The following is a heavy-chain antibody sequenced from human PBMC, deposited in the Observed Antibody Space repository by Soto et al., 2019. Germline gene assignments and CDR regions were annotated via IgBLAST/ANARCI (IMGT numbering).Heavy chain of an antibody. D-gene: IGHD3-10*01. Sequence: SETLSLTXAVYGGSFSGYYWSWIRQPPGKGLEWIGEINHSGSTNYNPSLKSRVTISVDTSKNQFSLKLSSVTAADTAVYYCARGTAYYGSGSSNWFDPWGQGTLVTVSS. J-gene: IGHJ5*02. V-gene: IGHV4-34*01. CDR3: ARGTAYYGSGSSNWFDP. CDR2: INHSGST. CDR1: GGSFSGYY.